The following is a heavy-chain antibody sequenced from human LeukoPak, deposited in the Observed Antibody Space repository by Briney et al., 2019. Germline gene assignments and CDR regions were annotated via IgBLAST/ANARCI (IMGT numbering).Heavy chain of an antibody. J-gene: IGHJ4*02. D-gene: IGHD1-26*01. V-gene: IGHV1-2*02. CDR2: INPSSGGT. Sequence: ASVRVSCKASGYSFTDYYIHWVRQAPGQGLEWMGWINPSSGGTNFAQKFQGRVTMSRDMSIRTTYMEMSRLRSDDTAVYYCASDYSGSLNFDYWGQGTLVTVSS. CDR3: ASDYSGSLNFDY. CDR1: GYSFTDYY.